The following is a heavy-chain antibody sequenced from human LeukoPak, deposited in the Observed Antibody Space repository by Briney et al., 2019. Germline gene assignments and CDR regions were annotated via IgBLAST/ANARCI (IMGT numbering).Heavy chain of an antibody. CDR3: ARATPDNWFDP. CDR2: INPNSGGT. CDR1: GYTFTSYD. D-gene: IGHD4-17*01. V-gene: IGHV1-2*02. Sequence: ASVKVSCKASGYTFTSYDINWVRQATGQGLEWMGWINPNSGGTNYAQKFQGRVTMTRDTSISTAYMELSRLRSDDTAVYYCARATPDNWFDPCGQGTLVTVSS. J-gene: IGHJ5*02.